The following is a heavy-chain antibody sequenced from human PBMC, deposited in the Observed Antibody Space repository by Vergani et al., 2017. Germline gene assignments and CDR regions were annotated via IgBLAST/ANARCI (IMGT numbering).Heavy chain of an antibody. CDR2: INPNSGGT. Sequence: QVQLVQSGAEVKKPGASVKVSCKASGYTFTGYYMHWVRQAPGQGLELMGWINPNSGGTNYAQKFQGRVTMTRDTSISTAYMELSRLRSDDTAVYYCAREGRGIVVTTNWFDPWGQGTLVTVSS. J-gene: IGHJ5*02. CDR1: GYTFTGYY. V-gene: IGHV1-2*02. CDR3: AREGRGIVVTTNWFDP. D-gene: IGHD2-21*01.